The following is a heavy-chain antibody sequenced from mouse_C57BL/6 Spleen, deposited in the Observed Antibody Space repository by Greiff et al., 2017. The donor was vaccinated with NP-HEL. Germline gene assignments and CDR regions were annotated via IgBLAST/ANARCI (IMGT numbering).Heavy chain of an antibody. CDR2: INPSNGGT. CDR1: GYTFTSYW. D-gene: IGHD4-1*01. CDR3: ARGLGHWYFDV. J-gene: IGHJ1*03. V-gene: IGHV1-53*01. Sequence: QVHVKQPGTELVKPGASVKLSCKASGYTFTSYWMHWVKQRPGQGLEWIGNINPSNGGTNYNEKFKSKATLTVDKSSSTDYMQLSSLTSEDSAVYYCARGLGHWYFDVWGTGTTVTVSS.